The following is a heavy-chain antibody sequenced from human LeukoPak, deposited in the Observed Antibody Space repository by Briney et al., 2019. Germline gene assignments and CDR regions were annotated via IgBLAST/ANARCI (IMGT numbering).Heavy chain of an antibody. CDR3: AGLYYYASSGYDALDI. Sequence: ASVKVSCKTSGYTFTSYDINWVRQATGQGLEWMGGMDGSSGKTAYAQKFLGRVTITRNTSISTAYMELSSLTSEDTAVYYCAGLYYYASSGYDALDIWGQGTMVTVSS. J-gene: IGHJ3*02. V-gene: IGHV1-8*01. CDR2: MDGSSGKT. D-gene: IGHD3-22*01. CDR1: GYTFTSYD.